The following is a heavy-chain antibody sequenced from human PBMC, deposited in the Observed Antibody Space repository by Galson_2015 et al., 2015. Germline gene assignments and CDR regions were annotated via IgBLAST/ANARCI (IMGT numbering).Heavy chain of an antibody. CDR3: ARDFRGDAFDI. V-gene: IGHV3-30-3*01. CDR2: ISYDGSNK. CDR1: GFTFSSYA. Sequence: SLRLSCAASGFTFSSYAMHWVRQAPGKGLEWVAVISYDGSNKYYADSVKGRFTISRDNSKNTLYLQMNSLRAEDTAVYYCARDFRGDAFDIWGQGTMVTVSS. J-gene: IGHJ3*02.